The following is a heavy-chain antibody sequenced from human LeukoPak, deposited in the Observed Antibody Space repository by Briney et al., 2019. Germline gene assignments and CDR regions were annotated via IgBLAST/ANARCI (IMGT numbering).Heavy chain of an antibody. J-gene: IGHJ1*01. CDR1: GFTFSSYA. V-gene: IGHV3-23*01. CDR3: ARDLGGGYFQH. Sequence: GGSLRLSCAASGFTFSSYAMSWVRQAPGKGLEWVSAISGSGGSTYYADSVKGRFTISRDNSKNTLYLQMNSLRAEDTAVYYCARDLGGGYFQHWGQGTLVTVSS. CDR2: ISGSGGST. D-gene: IGHD3-16*01.